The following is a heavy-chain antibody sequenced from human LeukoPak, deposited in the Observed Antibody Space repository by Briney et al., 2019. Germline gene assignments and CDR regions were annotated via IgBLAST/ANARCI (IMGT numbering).Heavy chain of an antibody. CDR1: GGSISSSSYY. D-gene: IGHD6-13*01. CDR3: ARQSHGVAAAELGIYGMDV. CDR2: IYYSGST. J-gene: IGHJ6*02. Sequence: SETLSPTCTVSGGSISSSSYYWGWIRQPPGKGLEWIGSIYYSGSTYYNPSLKSRVTISVDTSKNQFSLKLSSVTAADTAVYYCARQSHGVAAAELGIYGMDVWGQGTTVTVSS. V-gene: IGHV4-39*01.